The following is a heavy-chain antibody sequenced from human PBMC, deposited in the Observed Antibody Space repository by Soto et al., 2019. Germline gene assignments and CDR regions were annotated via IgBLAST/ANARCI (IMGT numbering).Heavy chain of an antibody. J-gene: IGHJ4*02. CDR2: IWRDGSNE. CDR3: ARGPGSLMYWALDY. V-gene: IGHV3-33*01. CDR1: GFTFSSSG. Sequence: GGSLRLSCAASGFTFSSSGMHLVRQAPGKGLEWVAVIWRDGSNENYADSVKGRFTISRDNSKNTLYLQMNSLRVEDTAVYYCARGPGSLMYWALDYWGEGTLVTVSS. D-gene: IGHD2-15*01.